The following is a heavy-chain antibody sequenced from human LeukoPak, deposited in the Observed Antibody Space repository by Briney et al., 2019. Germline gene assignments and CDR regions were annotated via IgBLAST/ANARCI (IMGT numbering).Heavy chain of an antibody. CDR3: ARGQYYYDSSGYFDY. V-gene: IGHV1-2*06. D-gene: IGHD3-22*01. Sequence: ASVKVSCKASGYTFTGYFMHWVRQAPGQGLEWMGRINPNSGGTNYAQKFQGRVTMTRDTSISTAYMELSRLRSDDTAVYYCARGQYYYDSSGYFDYWGQGTLVTVSS. CDR1: GYTFTGYF. CDR2: INPNSGGT. J-gene: IGHJ4*02.